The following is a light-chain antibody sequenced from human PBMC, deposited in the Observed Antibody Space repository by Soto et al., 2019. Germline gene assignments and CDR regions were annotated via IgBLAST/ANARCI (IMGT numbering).Light chain of an antibody. CDR1: QSVSSN. V-gene: IGKV3-15*01. J-gene: IGKJ5*01. CDR2: GAS. Sequence: EIVMTQSPATLSVSAGERATLSCRASQSVSSNFAWYQQKPGQAPRLLIYGASSRATGIPARFSGSGPGTEFPLTSRSQQSQDFAVYYCQQYNTSPPLTFGQRTRLEMK. CDR3: QQYNTSPPLT.